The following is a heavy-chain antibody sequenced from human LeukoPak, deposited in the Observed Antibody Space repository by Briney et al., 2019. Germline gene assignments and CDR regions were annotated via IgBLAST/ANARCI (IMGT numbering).Heavy chain of an antibody. V-gene: IGHV3-23*01. J-gene: IGHJ4*02. CDR3: AKDRGDVDYDILTGYYLGYYFDY. D-gene: IGHD3-9*01. Sequence: PGGSLRLSCAASGFTFSSYAMSWVRQAPGKGLEWVSAISGSGGSTYYADSVKGRFTIPRDNSKNTLYLQMNSLRAEDTAVYYCAKDRGDVDYDILTGYYLGYYFDYWGQGTLVTVSS. CDR2: ISGSGGST. CDR1: GFTFSSYA.